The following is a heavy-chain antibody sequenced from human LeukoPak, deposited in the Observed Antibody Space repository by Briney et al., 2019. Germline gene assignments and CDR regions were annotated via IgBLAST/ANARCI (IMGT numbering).Heavy chain of an antibody. V-gene: IGHV1-69*04. D-gene: IGHD2-21*02. CDR1: GGTFSSYA. Sequence: ASVKVSCKASGGTFSSYAINWVRQAPGQGLEWMGRIIPILGIANYAQKFQGRVTITADTSTSTAYMELSRLRSEDTAVYYCARGRESLDCLGQAALVAVCSGSACVRTYYN. CDR2: IIPILGIA. CDR3: ARGRESLDCLGQAALVAVCSGSACVRTYYN. J-gene: IGHJ6*01.